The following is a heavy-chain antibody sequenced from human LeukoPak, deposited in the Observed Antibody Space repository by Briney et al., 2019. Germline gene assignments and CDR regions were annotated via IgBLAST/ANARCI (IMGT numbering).Heavy chain of an antibody. D-gene: IGHD2-8*01. V-gene: IGHV3-9*01. CDR1: GFTFVDYA. CDR2: ISWNSGSI. Sequence: GRSLRLSCAASGFTFVDYAMHWVRQVPGKGLEWVSGISWNSGSIGYADSVKGRFTISRDNAKSSLYLQMNSLRAEDTALYYCAKDMAGVDYYYYGMDVWGQGTTVTVSS. J-gene: IGHJ6*02. CDR3: AKDMAGVDYYYYGMDV.